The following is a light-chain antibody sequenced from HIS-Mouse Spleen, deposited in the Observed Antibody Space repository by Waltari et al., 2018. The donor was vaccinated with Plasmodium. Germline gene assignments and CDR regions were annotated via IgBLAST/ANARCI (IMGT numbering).Light chain of an antibody. CDR1: QSIRSW. J-gene: IGKJ1*01. Sequence: DIQMTQSPSTLSASVGDRVTITCRASQSIRSWLAWYQQKPGKAPKLLIYKASSLESGVPARFSGSRSGTEFTLTISSLQPDDFATYYCQQYNSYSWTFGQGTKVEIK. V-gene: IGKV1-5*03. CDR2: KAS. CDR3: QQYNSYSWT.